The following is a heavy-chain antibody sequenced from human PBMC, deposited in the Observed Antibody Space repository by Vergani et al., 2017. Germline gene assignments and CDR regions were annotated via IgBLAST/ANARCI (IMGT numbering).Heavy chain of an antibody. Sequence: QVQLQESGPGLVKPSQTLSLTCTVSGGSISSGGYYWSWIRQHPGKGLEWIGYIYYSGSTYYNPSLKSRVTISVDTSKNQCSLKLSSVTAADTAVYYCARGETLTGTTVWFDPWGQGRLVTVSS. CDR1: GGSISSGGYY. J-gene: IGHJ5*02. CDR2: IYYSGST. CDR3: ARGETLTGTTVWFDP. V-gene: IGHV4-31*03. D-gene: IGHD1-7*01.